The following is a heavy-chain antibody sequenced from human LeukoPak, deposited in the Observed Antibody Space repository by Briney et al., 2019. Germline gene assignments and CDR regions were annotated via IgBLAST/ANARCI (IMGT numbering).Heavy chain of an antibody. Sequence: PSQTLSLTCAVSGGSISSGGYSWSWIRQPPGKGLEWIGYIYYSGSTNYNPSLKSRVTISVDTSKNQFSLKLSSVTAADTAVYYCARDLEGATGYWGQGTLVTVSS. CDR3: ARDLEGATGY. V-gene: IGHV4-30-4*07. CDR2: IYYSGST. CDR1: GGSISSGGYS. J-gene: IGHJ4*02. D-gene: IGHD1-26*01.